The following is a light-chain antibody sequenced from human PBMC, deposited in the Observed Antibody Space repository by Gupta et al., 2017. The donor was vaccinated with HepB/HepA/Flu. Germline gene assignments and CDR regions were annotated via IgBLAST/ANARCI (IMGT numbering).Light chain of an antibody. CDR1: NIGSKG. V-gene: IGLV3-21*03. Sequence: SYVLTQPPSVSVAPGKTASITCEGNNIGSKGVHWYQQRPGQAPVLVVHEDGDRPSGIPERFSGSSSGNTATLTISRVEAGDEADYYWKVWDSSSDPEVFGTGTKVTVL. CDR2: EDG. CDR3: KVWDSSSDPEV. J-gene: IGLJ1*01.